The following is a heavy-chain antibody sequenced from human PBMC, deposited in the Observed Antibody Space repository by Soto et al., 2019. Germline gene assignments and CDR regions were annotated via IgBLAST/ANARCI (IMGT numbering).Heavy chain of an antibody. J-gene: IGHJ6*02. D-gene: IGHD5-18*01. CDR1: GFTFSDYY. V-gene: IGHV3-11*06. Sequence: SPSCAASGFTFSDYYMSWIRQAPGKGLEWVSYISSSSSYTHYADSVKGRFTISRDNAKNSLYLQMNSLRAEDTAEYYCAGLPAYSYRSGRIDVRGRGTTFTICS. CDR3: AGLPAYSYRSGRIDV. CDR2: ISSSSSYT.